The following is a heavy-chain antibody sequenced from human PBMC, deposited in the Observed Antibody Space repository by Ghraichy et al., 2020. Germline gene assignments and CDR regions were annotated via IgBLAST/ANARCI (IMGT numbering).Heavy chain of an antibody. CDR2: ISQSSSTI. CDR3: ATVGYGDYSEYFHH. J-gene: IGHJ1*01. D-gene: IGHD4-17*01. CDR1: GFSFSSYT. Sequence: GGSLRLSCAASGFSFSSYTMNWVRQAPGKGLEGGSFISQSSSTIYYADSVKGRFTISRDNAKNSLFLQMNSLGAEDRAVYYCATVGYGDYSEYFHHWGQGTLVTVSS. V-gene: IGHV3-48*01.